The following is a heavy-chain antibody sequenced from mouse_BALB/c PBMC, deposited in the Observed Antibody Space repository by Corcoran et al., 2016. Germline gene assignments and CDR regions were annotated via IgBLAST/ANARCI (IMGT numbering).Heavy chain of an antibody. J-gene: IGHJ2*01. CDR1: GYTFTDYV. CDR3: ASPYYFDY. CDR2: IYPGSGST. Sequence: QVQLQQSGPELVKPGASVKMSCKASGYTFTDYVISWVKQRPGQGLEVIGEIYPGSGSTYYNEKFKDKATLTADKSSNTAYMQLSSLTSEDSAVYFCASPYYFDYWGQGTTLPVSS. V-gene: IGHV1-77*01.